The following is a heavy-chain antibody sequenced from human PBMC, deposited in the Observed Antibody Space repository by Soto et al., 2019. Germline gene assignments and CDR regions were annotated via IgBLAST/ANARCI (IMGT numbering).Heavy chain of an antibody. D-gene: IGHD3-10*01. CDR2: INPDGSEK. V-gene: IGHV3-7*05. Sequence: PGGSLRLSCAASGFTFRSYWISWVRQAPGKGLEWVANINPDGSEKYYVDSVKGRFTISRDNAKNLLYLQMNSLRAEDTAVYYCVRDYGLDYYYYGLDVWGQGTPVTVSS. J-gene: IGHJ6*02. CDR3: VRDYGLDYYYYGLDV. CDR1: GFTFRSYW.